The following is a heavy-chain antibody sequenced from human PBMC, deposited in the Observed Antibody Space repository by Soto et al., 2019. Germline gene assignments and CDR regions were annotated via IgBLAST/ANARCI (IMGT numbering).Heavy chain of an antibody. J-gene: IGHJ4*02. V-gene: IGHV3-30*03. D-gene: IGHD3-22*01. Sequence: GGSLRLSCAASGFTFSSYGMHWVRQAPGKGLEWVAVISSDGSNEYYADSVKGRFTISRDNSKKTLYLQMNSLRAEDTAVYYCARDYYKYYDSSGYYRSPAYWGQGTLVTVSS. CDR2: ISSDGSNE. CDR3: ARDYYKYYDSSGYYRSPAY. CDR1: GFTFSSYG.